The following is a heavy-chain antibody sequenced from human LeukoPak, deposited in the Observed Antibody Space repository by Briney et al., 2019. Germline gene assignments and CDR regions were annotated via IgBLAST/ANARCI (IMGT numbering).Heavy chain of an antibody. D-gene: IGHD1-1*01. CDR1: GFSFEAYG. Sequence: PGRSLRLSCAASGFSFEAYGMYWVRQAPGKGLERVSGITWNSDDMAYADSVKGRFTISRDNAKNCLYLQMNSLTVEDTALYYCTRVTSWRTGFDYWGQGTLVTVSS. V-gene: IGHV3-9*01. CDR3: TRVTSWRTGFDY. CDR2: ITWNSDDM. J-gene: IGHJ4*02.